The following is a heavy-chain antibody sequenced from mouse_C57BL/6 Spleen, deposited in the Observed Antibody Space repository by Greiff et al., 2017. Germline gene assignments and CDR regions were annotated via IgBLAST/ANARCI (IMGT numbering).Heavy chain of an antibody. D-gene: IGHD2-1*01. CDR2: FDPEDGGT. CDR3: ARGGNYDVAY. CDR1: GFNIKDYY. V-gene: IGHV14-2*01. J-gene: IGHJ2*01. Sequence: VQLQQSGAELVKPGASVKLSCTASGFNIKDYYMHWVKQRTEQGLEWIGLFDPEDGGTTYAPKFQGKATITADTSSNTAYLQLSSLTSEDTAVYYCARGGNYDVAYCGQGTTRSVSS.